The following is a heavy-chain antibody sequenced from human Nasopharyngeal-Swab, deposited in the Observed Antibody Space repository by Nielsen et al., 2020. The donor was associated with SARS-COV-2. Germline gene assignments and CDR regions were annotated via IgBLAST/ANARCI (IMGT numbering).Heavy chain of an antibody. CDR3: AKDQSINWFDP. V-gene: IGHV3-30*18. Sequence: VRQMPGKGLEWVAVISYDGSNKYYADSVKGRFTIPRDNSKNTLYLQMNSLRAEDTAAYYCAKDQSINWFDPWGQGTLVTVSS. J-gene: IGHJ5*02. CDR2: ISYDGSNK. D-gene: IGHD2-21*01.